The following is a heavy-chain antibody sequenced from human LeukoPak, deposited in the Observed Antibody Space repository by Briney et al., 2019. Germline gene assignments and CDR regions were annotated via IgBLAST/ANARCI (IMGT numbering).Heavy chain of an antibody. Sequence: ASVKVSCKASGGTFSSYAISWVRQAPGQGLEWMGRIIPIFGTANYAQKFQGRVTITTDESTSTAYMELSRLRSDDTAVYYCATHLGGSGYAADYWGQGTLVTVPS. CDR1: GGTFSSYA. CDR3: ATHLGGSGYAADY. CDR2: IIPIFGTA. D-gene: IGHD3-22*01. J-gene: IGHJ4*02. V-gene: IGHV1-69*05.